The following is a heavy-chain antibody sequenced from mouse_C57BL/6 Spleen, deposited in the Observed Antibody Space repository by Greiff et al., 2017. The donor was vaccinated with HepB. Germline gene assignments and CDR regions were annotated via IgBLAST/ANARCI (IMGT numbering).Heavy chain of an antibody. CDR1: GYTFTDYY. CDR2: INPNNGGT. J-gene: IGHJ1*03. V-gene: IGHV1-26*01. Sequence: VQLQQSGPELVKPGASVKISCKASGYTFTDYYMNWVKQSHGKSLEWIGDINPNNGGTSYNQKFKGKATLTVDKSSSTAYMELRSLTSEDSAVYYCARGFGTVVPNWYFDVWGTGTTVTVSS. CDR3: ARGFGTVVPNWYFDV. D-gene: IGHD1-1*01.